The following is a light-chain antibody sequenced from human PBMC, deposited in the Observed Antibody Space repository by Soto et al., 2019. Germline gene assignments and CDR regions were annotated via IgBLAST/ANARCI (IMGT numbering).Light chain of an antibody. CDR1: SSDVGGYNY. J-gene: IGLJ1*01. V-gene: IGLV2-14*01. CDR2: DVS. CDR3: SSYTSSSTLLV. Sequence: QSELTQPASVSGSPGQSITISCTGTSSDVGGYNYVSWYQQHPGKAPKLMIYDVSNRPSGVSNRFSGSKSGNTASLTISGLQAEDEADYYCSSYTSSSTLLVFGTGTKVTVL.